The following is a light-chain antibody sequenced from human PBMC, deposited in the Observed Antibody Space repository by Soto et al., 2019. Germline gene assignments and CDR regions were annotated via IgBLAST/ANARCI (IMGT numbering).Light chain of an antibody. J-gene: IGKJ3*01. CDR1: QGVSNY. CDR2: AAS. V-gene: IGKV1-8*01. CDR3: LQYFNSPFT. Sequence: AIRMTQSPSSFSASTGDRVTITCRASQGVSNYLAWYQQRPGKAPKLLIYAASTLQTGVPSTFSGSGSGTDFTLTLSRLQSDDFATYYCLQYFNSPFTFGPGTKVDI.